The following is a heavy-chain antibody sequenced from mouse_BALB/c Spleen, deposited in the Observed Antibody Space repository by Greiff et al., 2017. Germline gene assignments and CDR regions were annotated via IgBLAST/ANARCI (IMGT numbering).Heavy chain of an antibody. V-gene: IGHV1-9*01. Sequence: VKVVESGAELMKPGASVKISCKATGYTFSSYWIEWVKQRPGHGLEWIGEILPGSGSTNYNEKFKGKATFTADTSSNTAYMQLSSLTSEDSSVYYRTRAYYYGSVAYWGQGTLVTVSA. CDR1: GYTFSSYW. D-gene: IGHD1-1*01. J-gene: IGHJ3*01. CDR2: ILPGSGST. CDR3: TRAYYYGSVAY.